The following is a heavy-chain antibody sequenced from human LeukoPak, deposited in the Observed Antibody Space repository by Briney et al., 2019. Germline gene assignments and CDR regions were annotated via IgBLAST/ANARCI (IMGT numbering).Heavy chain of an antibody. Sequence: ASVKVSCKASAYTFTSYGISWVRQAPGQGLEWMGWISVYNGHTNYAQNLQGRVTMTTDTSTSTAYMELRSLRSDDTAVYYCARDTKRSRARWENLGIDPWGQGTLVTVSS. CDR3: ARDTKRSRARWENLGIDP. CDR1: AYTFTSYG. CDR2: ISVYNGHT. V-gene: IGHV1-18*01. J-gene: IGHJ5*02. D-gene: IGHD3-16*01.